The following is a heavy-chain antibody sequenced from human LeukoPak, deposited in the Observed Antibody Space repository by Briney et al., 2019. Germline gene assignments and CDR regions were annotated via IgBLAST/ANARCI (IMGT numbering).Heavy chain of an antibody. CDR1: GGSISSYY. V-gene: IGHV4-4*09. CDR2: IYTSGST. J-gene: IGHJ3*02. CDR3: ARRDSSGWYRNDAFDI. D-gene: IGHD6-19*01. Sequence: PSETLSLTCTVSGGSISSYYWSWIRQPPGKGLEWIGYIYTSGSTNYSPSLKSRVTISVDTSKNQFSLKLSSVTAADTAVYYCARRDSSGWYRNDAFDIWGQGTMVTVSS.